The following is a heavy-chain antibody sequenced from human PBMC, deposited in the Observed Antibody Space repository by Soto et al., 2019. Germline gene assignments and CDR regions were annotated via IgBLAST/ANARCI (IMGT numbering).Heavy chain of an antibody. CDR2: INHDGIT. CDR1: GGSFSGYY. J-gene: IGHJ4*02. V-gene: IGHV4-34*01. D-gene: IGHD2-15*01. Sequence: QVQLQQWGAGLLKPSETLSLTCAISGGSFSGYYWSWIRQPPGKGLEWIGEINHDGITNYNPSLKSRVTISLDTSKNQFSPKLTSVTAADTAVYYCAGRYCTGGSCYRPWGQGTLVTVSS. CDR3: AGRYCTGGSCYRP.